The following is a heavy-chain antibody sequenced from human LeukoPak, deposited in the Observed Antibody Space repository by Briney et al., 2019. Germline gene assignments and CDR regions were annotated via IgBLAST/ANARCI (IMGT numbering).Heavy chain of an antibody. CDR3: ATKFPYYYDSSENAFDI. V-gene: IGHV4-31*03. CDR1: GGSISSGGYY. CDR2: IYYSGST. J-gene: IGHJ3*02. Sequence: SETLSLTCTVSGGSISSGGYYWSWIRRHPGKGLEWIGYIYYSGSTYYNPSLKSRVTISVGTSKNQFSLKLSSVTAADTAVYYCATKFPYYYDSSENAFDIWGQGTMVTVSS. D-gene: IGHD3-22*01.